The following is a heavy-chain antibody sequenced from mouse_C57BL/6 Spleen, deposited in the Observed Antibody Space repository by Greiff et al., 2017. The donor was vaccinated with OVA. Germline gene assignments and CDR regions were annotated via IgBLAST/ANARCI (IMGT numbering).Heavy chain of an antibody. V-gene: IGHV14-2*01. D-gene: IGHD1-1*01. CDR2: IDPEDGET. CDR1: GFNIKDYY. J-gene: IGHJ1*03. Sequence: EVQVVESGAELVKPGASVKLSCTASGFNIKDYYMHWVKQRTEQGLEWIGRIDPEDGETKYAPKFQGKATITADTSSNTAYLQLSSLTSEDTAVYYCARSGITTVVARYFDVWGTGTTVTVSS. CDR3: ARSGITTVVARYFDV.